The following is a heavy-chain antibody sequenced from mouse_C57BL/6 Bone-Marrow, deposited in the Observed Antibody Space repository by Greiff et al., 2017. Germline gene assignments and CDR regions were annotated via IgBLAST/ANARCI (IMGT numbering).Heavy chain of an antibody. V-gene: IGHV1-55*01. D-gene: IGHD1-1*01. J-gene: IGHJ4*01. CDR3: ARHYYGSSYGGDY. Sequence: VKLQQPGAELVKPGASVKMSCKASGYTFTSYWITWVKQRPGQGLEWIGDIYLGSGSTNSNEKVKSKATLTVDTSSSTADMQLSSLTSDDSAVYYCARHYYGSSYGGDYWGQGTSVTVSS. CDR1: GYTFTSYW. CDR2: IYLGSGST.